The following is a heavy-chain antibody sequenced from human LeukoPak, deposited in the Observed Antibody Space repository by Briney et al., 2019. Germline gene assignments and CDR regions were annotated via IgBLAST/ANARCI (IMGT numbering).Heavy chain of an antibody. D-gene: IGHD3-10*01. CDR1: GFTFSSYA. V-gene: IGHV3-23*01. Sequence: GGSLRLSCAASGFTFSSYAMSWVRQAPGKGLKWVSAISGGGGSTYYADSVKGHFTVSRDNSKNTLYLQMNSLRAEDTAVYYCAKAGYYYGSGRNYYYGMDVWGKGTTVTVSS. J-gene: IGHJ6*04. CDR2: ISGGGGST. CDR3: AKAGYYYGSGRNYYYGMDV.